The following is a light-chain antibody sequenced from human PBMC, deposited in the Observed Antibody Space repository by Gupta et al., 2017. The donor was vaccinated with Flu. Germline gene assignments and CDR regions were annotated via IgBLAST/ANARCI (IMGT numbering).Light chain of an antibody. J-gene: IGLJ2*01. CDR1: YN. CDR2: YYSDSDK. Sequence: YNMWWYQQQPWSPPKFLLFYYSDSDKGHGSGVPSRFSGSKDASANTGVLLISGLQSEDEADYYGMIWPSNAHVVFGGGTKLAVL. CDR3: MIWPSNAHVV. V-gene: IGLV5-37*01.